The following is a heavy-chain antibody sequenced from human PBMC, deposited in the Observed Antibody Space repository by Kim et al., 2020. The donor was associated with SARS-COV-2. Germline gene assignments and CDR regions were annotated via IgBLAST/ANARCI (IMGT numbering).Heavy chain of an antibody. CDR3: ARAGAECSGGSCYTNWFDP. CDR1: GGSISSGGYY. Sequence: SETLSLTCTVSGGSISSGGYYWSWIRQHPGKGLEWIGYIYYSGSTYYNPSLKSRVTISVDTSKNQFSLKLSSVTAADTAVYYCARAGAECSGGSCYTNWFDPWGQGTLVTVSS. CDR2: IYYSGST. D-gene: IGHD2-15*01. V-gene: IGHV4-31*03. J-gene: IGHJ5*02.